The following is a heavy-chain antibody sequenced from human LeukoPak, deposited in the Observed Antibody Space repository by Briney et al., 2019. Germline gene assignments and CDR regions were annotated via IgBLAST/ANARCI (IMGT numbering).Heavy chain of an antibody. CDR3: ARAQRIAVTTYFDY. D-gene: IGHD4-17*01. CDR2: INAGNGNT. V-gene: IGHV1-3*01. Sequence: ASVKVSCKASGYTFTSYGISWVRQAPGQRLEWMGWINAGNGNTKYSQKFQGRVTITRDTSASTAYMELSSLRSEDTAVYYCARAQRIAVTTYFDYWGQGTLVTVSS. CDR1: GYTFTSYG. J-gene: IGHJ4*02.